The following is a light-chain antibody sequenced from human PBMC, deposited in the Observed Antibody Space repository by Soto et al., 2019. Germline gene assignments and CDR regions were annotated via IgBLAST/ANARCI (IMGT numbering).Light chain of an antibody. V-gene: IGKV3-15*01. CDR2: SAS. CDR1: QSVGSS. J-gene: IGKJ1*01. Sequence: EIVMTQSPATLSVSLGERATLSCRASQSVGSSLAWYQQKSGQAPRLLIYSASTRATGIPARLSGSGSGTEFTLTISSLQSEDSAVYYCQQYGSSPTFGQGTKVEIK. CDR3: QQYGSSPT.